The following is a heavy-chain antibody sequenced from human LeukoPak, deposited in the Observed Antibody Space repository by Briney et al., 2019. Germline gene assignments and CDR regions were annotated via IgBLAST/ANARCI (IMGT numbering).Heavy chain of an antibody. CDR2: MNPYTGKT. D-gene: IGHD3-22*01. V-gene: IGHV1-8*03. CDR1: GYTFTNFD. Sequence: ASVKVSCKSSGYTFTNFDINWVRQATGQGLEWLGWMNPYTGKTGYAQKFQGRVTFTGDTSIRTAYMEVSSLTSEDTAVYYCARAPTPFYYDSSACYSDFWGQGTLVTVSS. J-gene: IGHJ4*02. CDR3: ARAPTPFYYDSSACYSDF.